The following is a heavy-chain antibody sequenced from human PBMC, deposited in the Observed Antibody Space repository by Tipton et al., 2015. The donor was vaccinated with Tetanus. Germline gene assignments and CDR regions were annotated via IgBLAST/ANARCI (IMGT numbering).Heavy chain of an antibody. CDR2: SWYDGTDK. D-gene: IGHD2-15*01. Sequence: SLRLSCAASGFIFSSYGIHWVRQAPGKGLEWVAASWYDGTDKYYADSVKGRFTISRDNSKNTLYLQMNSLRAEDTAVYYCAREADCSGGSCFSGGVDNWGQGAQVTVAS. CDR3: AREADCSGGSCFSGGVDN. V-gene: IGHV3-33*01. J-gene: IGHJ4*02. CDR1: GFIFSSYG.